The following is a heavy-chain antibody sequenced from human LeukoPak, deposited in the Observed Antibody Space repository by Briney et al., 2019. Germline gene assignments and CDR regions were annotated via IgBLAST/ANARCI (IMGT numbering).Heavy chain of an antibody. CDR3: ARMELGLGDAFDI. CDR2: ISSSSSYI. CDR1: GFTFSSYE. V-gene: IGHV3-21*01. Sequence: GGSLRLSSAASGFTFSSYEMNWVRQAPGKGLEWVSSISSSSSYIYYADSVKGRFTISRDNAKNSLYLQMNSLRAEDTAVYYCARMELGLGDAFDIWGQGTMVTVSS. D-gene: IGHD1-7*01. J-gene: IGHJ3*02.